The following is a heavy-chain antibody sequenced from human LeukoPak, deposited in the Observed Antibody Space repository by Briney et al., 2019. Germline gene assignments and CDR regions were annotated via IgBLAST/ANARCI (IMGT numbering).Heavy chain of an antibody. J-gene: IGHJ4*02. D-gene: IGHD1-1*01. V-gene: IGHV3-49*04. CDR2: IRSKAYGGTT. Sequence: GGSLRLSCTASGFILNSNHMNWVRQAPGKGLEWVGFIRSKAYGGTTEYAASVKGRFTISRDDSKSIAYLQMNSLKTEDTAVYYCVPCLRFRHCQSKLESPALLDYWGQGTLVTVSS. CDR3: VPCLRFRHCQSKLESPALLDY. CDR1: GFILNSNH.